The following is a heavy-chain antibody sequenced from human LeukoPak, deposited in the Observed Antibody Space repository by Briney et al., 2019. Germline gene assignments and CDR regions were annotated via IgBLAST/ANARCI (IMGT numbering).Heavy chain of an antibody. Sequence: SETLSLTCTVSGGSISSYYWSWIRQPPGKGLEWIGYIYTSGSTNYNPSLKSRVTISVDTSKNQFSLKLSSVTAADTAVYYCASLYCSSTSCYTGFDYWGQGTLVTVSS. V-gene: IGHV4-4*09. CDR2: IYTSGST. D-gene: IGHD2-2*01. CDR3: ASLYCSSTSCYTGFDY. CDR1: GGSISSYY. J-gene: IGHJ4*02.